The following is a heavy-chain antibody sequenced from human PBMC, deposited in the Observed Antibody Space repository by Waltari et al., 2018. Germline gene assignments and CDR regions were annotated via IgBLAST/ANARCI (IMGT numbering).Heavy chain of an antibody. CDR3: ATALGDSISASRPFEI. CDR2: VDPEDGQT. D-gene: IGHD3-3*02. CDR1: GSPLSTYY. V-gene: IGHV1-69-2*01. Sequence: EVRLLQSGAEVKTPGTTLKFSCRLSGSPLSTYYMHWIQQAPGKGLQWMGLVDPEDGQTIYAEALQGRISMTADSSTETVYMELTSLTSDDSAVYYCATALGDSISASRPFEIWGQGTVITVSS. J-gene: IGHJ3*02.